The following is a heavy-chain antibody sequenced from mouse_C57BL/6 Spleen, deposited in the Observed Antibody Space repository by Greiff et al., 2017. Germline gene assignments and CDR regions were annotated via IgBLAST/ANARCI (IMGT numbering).Heavy chain of an antibody. Sequence: QVQLQQSGAELVRPGTSVKVSCKASGYAFTNYLIEWVKQRPGQGLEWIGVINPGSGGTNYNEKFKGKATLTADKSSSTAYMQLSSLTSEDSAVYFCARGRGKGPFAYWGQGTLVTVSA. CDR3: ARGRGKGPFAY. CDR1: GYAFTNYL. D-gene: IGHD1-3*01. V-gene: IGHV1-54*01. CDR2: INPGSGGT. J-gene: IGHJ3*01.